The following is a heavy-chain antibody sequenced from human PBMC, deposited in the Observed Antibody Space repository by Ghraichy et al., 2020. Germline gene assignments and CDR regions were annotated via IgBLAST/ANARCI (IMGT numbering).Heavy chain of an antibody. CDR3: ARIVLAPRHYYYYYGMDV. J-gene: IGHJ6*02. CDR1: GGSFSGYY. Sequence: SETLSLTCAVYGGSFSGYYWSWIRQPPGKGLEWIGEINHSGSTNYNPSLKSRVTISVDTSKNQFSLKLSSVTAADTAVYYCARIVLAPRHYYYYYGMDVWGQGTTVTVSS. CDR2: INHSGST. D-gene: IGHD3-16*02. V-gene: IGHV4-34*01.